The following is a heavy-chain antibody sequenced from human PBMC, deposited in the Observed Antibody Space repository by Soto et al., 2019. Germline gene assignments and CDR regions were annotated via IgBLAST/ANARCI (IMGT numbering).Heavy chain of an antibody. Sequence: SETLSLTCAVSSGSISSSNWWSWVRQPPGKGLEWIGEIYHSGSTNYNPSLKSRVTISVDKSKNQFSLKLSSVTAADTAVYYCARSQWLFPTPYYYMDVWGKGTTVTVSS. CDR2: IYHSGST. CDR1: SGSISSSNW. J-gene: IGHJ6*03. V-gene: IGHV4-4*02. D-gene: IGHD3-22*01. CDR3: ARSQWLFPTPYYYMDV.